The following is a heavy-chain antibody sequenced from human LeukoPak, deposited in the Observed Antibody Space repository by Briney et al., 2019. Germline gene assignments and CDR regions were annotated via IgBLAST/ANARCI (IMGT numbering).Heavy chain of an antibody. Sequence: SQTLSLTCAISGDSVSSISAAWNWIRQSPSRGLEWLGRTCYRSKWYIDYAVSMKSRITINPDTSKNQVSLQLSSLTPADTAVYYCAREGSGSYFNWGQGTLVTVSS. J-gene: IGHJ4*02. D-gene: IGHD1-26*01. CDR2: TCYRSKWYI. V-gene: IGHV6-1*01. CDR1: GDSVSSISAA. CDR3: AREGSGSYFN.